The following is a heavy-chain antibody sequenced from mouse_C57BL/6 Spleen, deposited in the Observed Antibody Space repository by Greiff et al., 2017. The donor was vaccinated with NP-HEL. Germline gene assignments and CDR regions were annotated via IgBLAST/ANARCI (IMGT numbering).Heavy chain of an antibody. CDR3: ARDKFPYYLDY. J-gene: IGHJ2*01. CDR2: IDPSDRET. CDR1: GYTFTSYW. V-gene: IGHV1-52*01. Sequence: QVQLQQPGAELVRPGSSVKLSCKASGYTFTSYWMHWVKQRPIQGLEWIGNIDPSDRETHYNQKFKDKATLTVDKSSSTAYMQLSSLTSEDSAVYYCARDKFPYYLDYWGQGTTLTVSS.